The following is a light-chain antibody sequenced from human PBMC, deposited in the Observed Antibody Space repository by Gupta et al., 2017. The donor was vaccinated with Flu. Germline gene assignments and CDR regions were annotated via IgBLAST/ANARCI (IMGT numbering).Light chain of an antibody. CDR1: RGRLHPNGKKY. Sequence: VTPGESASISCRSSRGRLHPNGKKYLAWFLQKPGQSPQLLMYWGSTRAYGVPDRFSGRGSGTDFTLKISRVEAEDVGVYYCMQTVQTPWTFGQGTKVEIK. CDR3: MQTVQTPWT. J-gene: IGKJ1*01. V-gene: IGKV2-28*01. CDR2: WGS.